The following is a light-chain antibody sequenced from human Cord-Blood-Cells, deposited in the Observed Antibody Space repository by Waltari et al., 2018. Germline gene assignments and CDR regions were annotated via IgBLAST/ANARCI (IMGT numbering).Light chain of an antibody. V-gene: IGKV1-33*01. Sequence: DIQMTQSPSSLSASVGDRVTITCQASQDISNYLNWYQQKPGKAPKLLIYDASNLETGVPSRFSGSGSGTDFTFTISSLQPEDIETYYCQQYDNLPLTFGGGTKVESK. CDR3: QQYDNLPLT. CDR1: QDISNY. CDR2: DAS. J-gene: IGKJ4*01.